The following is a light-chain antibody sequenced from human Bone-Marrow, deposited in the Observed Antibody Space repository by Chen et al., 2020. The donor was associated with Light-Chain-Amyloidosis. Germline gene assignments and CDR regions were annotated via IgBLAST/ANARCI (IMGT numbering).Light chain of an antibody. V-gene: IGLV2-8*01. Sequence: QSALTHLPSASGSPGQSVTISCTGTSSDVGTYNYVSWYQQHPGKAPRHIIYEVTKRPSGVPDRFSGSKFGNTASLTISGLQAEDEADYYCSSYGGNNDIVFGGGTKLTVL. CDR3: SSYGGNNDIV. CDR1: SSDVGTYNY. J-gene: IGLJ2*01. CDR2: EVT.